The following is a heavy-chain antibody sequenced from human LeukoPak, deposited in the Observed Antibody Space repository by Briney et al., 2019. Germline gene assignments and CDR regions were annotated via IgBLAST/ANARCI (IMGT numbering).Heavy chain of an antibody. CDR3: ARHLSGDDI. CDR2: IYSGGST. CDR1: GFTFSDYG. D-gene: IGHD4-17*01. Sequence: GGSLRLSCAASGFTFSDYGMGWVRQAPGKGLEWVSIIYSGGSTYYADSVKGRFTISRDNSKNTLYLQMNSLRAEDTAVYYCARHLSGDDIWGQGTMVTVSS. V-gene: IGHV3-66*04. J-gene: IGHJ3*02.